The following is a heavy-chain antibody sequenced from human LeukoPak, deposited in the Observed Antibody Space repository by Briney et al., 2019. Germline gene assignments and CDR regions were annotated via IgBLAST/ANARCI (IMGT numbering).Heavy chain of an antibody. CDR2: IYYSGRT. CDR3: ARRTTRGYCSSTSCYSGFDP. V-gene: IGHV4-39*01. CDR1: GGSISSSSYY. Sequence: SETLSLTCTVSGGSISSSSYYWGWIRQPPGKGLEWLGSIYYSGRTYYNPSLKSRVTISVDTSKNQFSLKLSSVTAADTAVYYCARRTTRGYCSSTSCYSGFDPWGQGTLVTVSS. J-gene: IGHJ5*02. D-gene: IGHD2-2*01.